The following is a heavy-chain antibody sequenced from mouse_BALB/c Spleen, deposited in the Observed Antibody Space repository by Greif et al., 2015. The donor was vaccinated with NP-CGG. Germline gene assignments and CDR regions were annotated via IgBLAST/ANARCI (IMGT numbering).Heavy chain of an antibody. CDR2: IDPFNGGT. V-gene: IGHV1-28*01. CDR1: GYSFTSYY. J-gene: IGHJ4*01. CDR3: ARRKLTGTSMDY. D-gene: IGHD4-1*01. Sequence: EVQLQQSGPELMKPGASVKITCKASGYSFTSYYMHWVKQSHGKSLEWIGYIDPFNGGTSYNQKFKGKATLTVDKSSSTAYMHLSSLTSEDSAVDYCARRKLTGTSMDYWGQGTSVTVAS.